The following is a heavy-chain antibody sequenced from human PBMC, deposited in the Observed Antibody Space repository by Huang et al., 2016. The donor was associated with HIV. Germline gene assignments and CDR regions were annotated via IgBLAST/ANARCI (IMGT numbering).Heavy chain of an antibody. J-gene: IGHJ4*02. CDR2: TSYDGSDK. CDR1: GFTFSTYA. V-gene: IGHV3-30*04. D-gene: IGHD3-10*01. CDR3: ARDRGGSYGVYFDY. Sequence: QVQLVESGGGVAQPGRSLRLSCVASGFTFSTYARHWVRQAPGKGLEGVAVTSYDGSDKYYADSVKGRFTISRDNSKNTLYLQMNSLRVEDTALYYCARDRGGSYGVYFDYWGQATLVTVSS.